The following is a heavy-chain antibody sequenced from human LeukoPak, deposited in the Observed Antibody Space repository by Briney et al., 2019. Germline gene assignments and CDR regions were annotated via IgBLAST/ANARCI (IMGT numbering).Heavy chain of an antibody. Sequence: PSETLSLTCTVSGGSISSGGYYWSWIRQPPGKGLEWIGYIYHSGSTYYNPSLKSRVTISVDRSKSQFSLKLSSVTAADTAVYYCARKPTEGYYYMDVWGKGTMVTVSS. CDR1: GGSISSGGYY. CDR2: IYHSGST. D-gene: IGHD4-11*01. CDR3: ARKPTEGYYYMDV. J-gene: IGHJ6*03. V-gene: IGHV4-30-2*01.